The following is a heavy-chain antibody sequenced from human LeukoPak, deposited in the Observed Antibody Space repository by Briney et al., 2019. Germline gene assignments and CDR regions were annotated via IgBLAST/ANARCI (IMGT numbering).Heavy chain of an antibody. CDR2: INPNSADT. CDR1: GYTFTGYY. V-gene: IGHV1-2*02. CDR3: ARNDSWSGYPGSYMDV. Sequence: ASVKVSCKASGYTFTGYYMHWVRQAPGQGLEWMGWINPNSADTKYAQKFQGRVTMTRDTSISTTYMELSRLRSDDTAVYYCARNDSWSGYPGSYMDVWGKGTTVTVSS. J-gene: IGHJ6*03. D-gene: IGHD3-3*01.